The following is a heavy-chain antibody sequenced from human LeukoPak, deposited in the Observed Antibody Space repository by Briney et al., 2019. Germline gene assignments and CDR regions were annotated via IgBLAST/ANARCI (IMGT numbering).Heavy chain of an antibody. CDR2: IYYSGST. D-gene: IGHD6-19*01. J-gene: IGHJ3*02. CDR3: ARDSPSGWYEWFAFDI. V-gene: IGHV4-59*12. Sequence: SETLSLTCTVSGGSISSYYWSWIRQPPGKGLEWIGYIYYSGSTNYNPSLKSRVTISVDTSKNQFSLKLSSVTAADTAVYYCARDSPSGWYEWFAFDIWGQGTMVTVSS. CDR1: GGSISSYY.